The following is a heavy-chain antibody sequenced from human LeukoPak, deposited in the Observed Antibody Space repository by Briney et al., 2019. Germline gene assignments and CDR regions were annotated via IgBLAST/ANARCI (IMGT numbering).Heavy chain of an antibody. Sequence: GGSLRLSCAGSGFIFNNYAMHWVRQPPGKGLEWVSGISWNSGSIDYADSVKGRFTISRDNSKNSLYLQMNSLRVEDTAFYYCAKDNRRHYTSGPNPDSLHWGQGALVTVSS. D-gene: IGHD6-19*01. J-gene: IGHJ1*01. V-gene: IGHV3-9*01. CDR1: GFIFNNYA. CDR2: ISWNSGSI. CDR3: AKDNRRHYTSGPNPDSLH.